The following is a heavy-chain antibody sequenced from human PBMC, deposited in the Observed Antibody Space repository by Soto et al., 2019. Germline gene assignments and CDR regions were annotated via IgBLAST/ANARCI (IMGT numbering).Heavy chain of an antibody. V-gene: IGHV4-39*01. CDR1: GGSISSSSYY. CDR3: ARRDSGSYPTNDAFDI. D-gene: IGHD1-26*01. J-gene: IGHJ3*02. Sequence: SETLSLTCTVSGGSISSSSYYWGWIRQPPGKGLEWIGSIYYSGSTYYNPSLKSRVTISVDTSKNQFSLKLSSVTAADTAVYYCARRDSGSYPTNDAFDIWGQGTMVTVSS. CDR2: IYYSGST.